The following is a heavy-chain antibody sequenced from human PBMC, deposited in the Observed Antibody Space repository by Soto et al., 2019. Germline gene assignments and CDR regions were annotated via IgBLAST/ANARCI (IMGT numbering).Heavy chain of an antibody. CDR3: ASDLRSAPNWFDP. J-gene: IGHJ5*02. CDR1: GGSISSGDYY. Sequence: QVQLQESGPGLVKPSQTLSLTCTVSGGSISSGDYYWSWIRQPPGKGLEWIGYIYYRGRTYYNPSLKRRVNLASDPSKNQFSLKLSSVTAADTAVYYCASDLRSAPNWFDPWGQGTLVTFSS. D-gene: IGHD3-3*01. V-gene: IGHV4-30-4*01. CDR2: IYYRGRT.